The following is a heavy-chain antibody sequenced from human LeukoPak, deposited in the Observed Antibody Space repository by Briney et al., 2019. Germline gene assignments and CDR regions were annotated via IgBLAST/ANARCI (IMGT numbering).Heavy chain of an antibody. CDR1: GKSFSGYY. J-gene: IGHJ6*02. D-gene: IGHD2-21*02. CDR3: ARGRVSVTGYYFAMDV. CDR2: INHSGST. Sequence: SETLSLTCTVYGKSFSGYYWTCLRQSPGKGLEWIGEINHSGSTNYNPSLKSRVSISIDTSKNHLSLKLNPVTAADTAVYYCARGRVSVTGYYFAMDVWGQGTTVTVSS. V-gene: IGHV4-34*01.